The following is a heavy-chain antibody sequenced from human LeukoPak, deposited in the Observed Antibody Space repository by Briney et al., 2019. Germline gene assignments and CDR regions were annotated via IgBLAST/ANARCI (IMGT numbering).Heavy chain of an antibody. Sequence: HPGGSLRLSCAASGFTFDDYAVHWVRQAPGKGLEWVSGISWNSGSIGYADSVKGRFTISRDNAKNSLYLQMNSLRAEDTALYYCAKGFYSSSSMVFDYWGQGTLVTVSS. CDR2: ISWNSGSI. CDR1: GFTFDDYA. D-gene: IGHD6-6*01. CDR3: AKGFYSSSSMVFDY. J-gene: IGHJ4*02. V-gene: IGHV3-9*01.